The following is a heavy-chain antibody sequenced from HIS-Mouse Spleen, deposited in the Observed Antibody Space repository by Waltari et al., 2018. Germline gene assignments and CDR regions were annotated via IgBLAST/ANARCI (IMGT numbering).Heavy chain of an antibody. J-gene: IGHJ4*02. Sequence: VQLQESGPGLVKPSETLSLTCTVSGCSISSYYWSWIRQPPGKGLEWIGYIYYSGSTNYNPSLKSRITISVDTSKNQFSLKLSSVTAADTAVYYCARGLVAAGIFDYWGQGTLVTVSS. CDR2: IYYSGST. V-gene: IGHV4-59*01. CDR3: ARGLVAAGIFDY. CDR1: GCSISSYY. D-gene: IGHD1-26*01.